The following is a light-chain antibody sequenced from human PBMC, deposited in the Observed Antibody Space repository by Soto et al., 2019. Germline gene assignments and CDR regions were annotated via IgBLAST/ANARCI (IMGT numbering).Light chain of an antibody. V-gene: IGKV3-15*01. J-gene: IGKJ4*01. CDR3: QQYNNWSPLT. Sequence: DIVMTQSPATLSVSPGERATLSCRASQSVSGNLAWYQQKPGKAPRLLIYGASTRATGIPARFSGSGSGTEFTLTISSLLSEDFAVYYCQQYNNWSPLTFGGGTKVEIK. CDR2: GAS. CDR1: QSVSGN.